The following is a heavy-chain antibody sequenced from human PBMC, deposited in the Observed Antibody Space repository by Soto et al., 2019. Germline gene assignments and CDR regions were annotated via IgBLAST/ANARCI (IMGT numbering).Heavy chain of an antibody. CDR1: AGYSCTSYW. D-gene: IGHD6-19*01. J-gene: IGHJ6*02. Sequence: AGYSCTSYWISWVRQPPGKGLEWIGEIYHSGSTNYNPSLKSRVTISVDKSKNQFSLKLSSVTAADTAVYYCARARPYSSGFNYYYYGMDVWGQGTTVTVSS. CDR3: ARARPYSSGFNYYYYGMDV. V-gene: IGHV4-4*02. CDR2: IYHSGST.